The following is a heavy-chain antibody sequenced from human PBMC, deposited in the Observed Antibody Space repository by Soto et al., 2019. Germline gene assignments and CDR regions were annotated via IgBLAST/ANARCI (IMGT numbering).Heavy chain of an antibody. Sequence: QIQLVQSGPDVKKPGTSVKVSCKTSGFTFTSSAIQWVRQARGQRLEWIGWIVVGSGDTNYAQEFQERVTVTRDMXTXXAYMELSSLRAEDTAVYYCAAGIWFEKFSSVDFDSWGQGTLVTVSS. D-gene: IGHD3-10*01. CDR3: AAGIWFEKFSSVDFDS. CDR1: GFTFTSSA. V-gene: IGHV1-58*02. CDR2: IVVGSGDT. J-gene: IGHJ4*02.